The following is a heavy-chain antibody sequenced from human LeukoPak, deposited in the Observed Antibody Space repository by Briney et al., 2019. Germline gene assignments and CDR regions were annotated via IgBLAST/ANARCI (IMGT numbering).Heavy chain of an antibody. Sequence: GGSLRLSCAASGFTVSSNYMNWVRQAPGKGLEWVSVIYSDGNTYYADSVKGRFTISRDNSKNTLYLQMNSLRAEDTAVYYCARDRRLLYFGELFHDAFDTWGQGTMVTVSS. J-gene: IGHJ3*02. D-gene: IGHD3-10*01. CDR1: GFTVSSNY. CDR2: IYSDGNT. V-gene: IGHV3-53*01. CDR3: ARDRRLLYFGELFHDAFDT.